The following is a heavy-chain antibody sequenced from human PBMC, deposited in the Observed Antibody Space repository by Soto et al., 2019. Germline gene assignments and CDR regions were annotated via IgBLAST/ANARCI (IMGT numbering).Heavy chain of an antibody. V-gene: IGHV3-23*01. CDR3: AKALQGFGELFLSFDY. CDR1: GFTFNSYA. CDR2: ISGSGGST. D-gene: IGHD3-10*01. Sequence: GGSLRLSCAASGFTFNSYAMSWVRQAPGKGLEWVSAISGSGGSTYYADSVKGRFTISRDNSKNTLYLQMNSLRAEDTAVYYCAKALQGFGELFLSFDYWRQGTLVPVSS. J-gene: IGHJ4*02.